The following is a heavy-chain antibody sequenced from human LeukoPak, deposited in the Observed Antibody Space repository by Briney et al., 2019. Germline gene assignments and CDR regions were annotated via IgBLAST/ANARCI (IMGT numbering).Heavy chain of an antibody. V-gene: IGHV3-30*02. D-gene: IGHD7-27*01. CDR2: IRHDGTDQ. J-gene: IGHJ5*02. CDR3: AKDGNWASVS. Sequence: GGSLRLSCVGSGFTFSVHWVRQVPGKGLEWLTFIRHDGTDQHYADSVRGRFTISRDNSKNTVYLQMNRLRPEDTALYYCAKDGNWASVSWGQGTLVTVSS. CDR1: GFTFS.